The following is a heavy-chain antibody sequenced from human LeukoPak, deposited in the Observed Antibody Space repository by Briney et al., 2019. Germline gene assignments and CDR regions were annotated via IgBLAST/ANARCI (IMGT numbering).Heavy chain of an antibody. CDR3: ARTGLYGSGSSDY. J-gene: IGHJ4*02. V-gene: IGHV4-38-2*01. CDR2: IYHSGST. CDR1: GYSISSGYY. Sequence: SETLSLTCAVSGYSISSGYYWGWIRQPPGKGLEWIGSIYHSGSTYYNPSLKGRVTISVDTSKNQFSLKLNSVTAADTAVYYCARTGLYGSGSSDYWGQGTLVTVSS. D-gene: IGHD3-10*01.